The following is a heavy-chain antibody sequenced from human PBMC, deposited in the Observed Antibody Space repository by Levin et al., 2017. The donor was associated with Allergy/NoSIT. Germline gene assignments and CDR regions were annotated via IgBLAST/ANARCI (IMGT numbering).Heavy chain of an antibody. D-gene: IGHD1-1*01. CDR2: ITHSGRT. CDR3: ARDTGGFAFDI. CDR1: GGSISIFY. J-gene: IGHJ3*02. Sequence: SETLSLTCSISGGSISIFYWNWIRQSPGKGLEWIGYITHSGRTNYNPTLKSRLIISLDTSKNQFSLKLNSMTAADTAVYYCARDTGGFAFDIWGQGALVTVSS. V-gene: IGHV4-59*01.